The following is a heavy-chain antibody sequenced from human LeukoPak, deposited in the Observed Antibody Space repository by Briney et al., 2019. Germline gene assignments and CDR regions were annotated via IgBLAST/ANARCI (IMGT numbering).Heavy chain of an antibody. V-gene: IGHV3-23*01. J-gene: IGHJ6*02. CDR1: GFTFGSYA. D-gene: IGHD1-26*01. CDR2: ISGSGGST. Sequence: PGGSLRLSCAASGFTFGSYAMSWARQAPGKGLEWVSAISGSGGSTYYADAVKGRFTISRDNSRNTLYLQMNSLRAEDTAVYYCARGMGATIVMDYYYGMDVWGQGTTVTVSS. CDR3: ARGMGATIVMDYYYGMDV.